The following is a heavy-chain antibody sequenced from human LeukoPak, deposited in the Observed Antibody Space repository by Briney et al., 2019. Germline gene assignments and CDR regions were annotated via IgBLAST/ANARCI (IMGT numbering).Heavy chain of an antibody. D-gene: IGHD6-19*01. CDR3: ARDPIAVAGTFDY. J-gene: IGHJ4*02. CDR1: GGSVSSGSYY. CDR2: INHSGST. Sequence: SETLSLTCTVSGGSVSSGSYYWSWIRQPPGKGLEWIGEINHSGSTNYNPSLKSRVTISVDTSKNQFSLKLSSVTAADTAVYYCARDPIAVAGTFDYWGQGTLVTVSS. V-gene: IGHV4-39*07.